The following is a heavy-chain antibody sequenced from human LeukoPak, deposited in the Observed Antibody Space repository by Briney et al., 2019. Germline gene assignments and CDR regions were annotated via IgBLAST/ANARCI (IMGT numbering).Heavy chain of an antibody. J-gene: IGHJ6*02. D-gene: IGHD3-10*01. V-gene: IGHV3-15*01. CDR1: GFTFSNAW. Sequence: GSLTLSCAASGFTFSNAWMSWVRQAPGKGLEWVGRIKSKTNGGTTDYAAPVKGRFTISRDDSKTTLYLQMNSLKTEDTAVYYCTTKYRITMVRGVNHGMDVWGQGTTVTVSS. CDR2: IKSKTNGGTT. CDR3: TTKYRITMVRGVNHGMDV.